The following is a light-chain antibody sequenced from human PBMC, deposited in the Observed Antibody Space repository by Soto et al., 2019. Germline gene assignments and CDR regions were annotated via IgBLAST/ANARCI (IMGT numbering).Light chain of an antibody. J-gene: IGKJ1*01. CDR1: QSIRSH. Sequence: EIVMTQSPATLSVSPGERATLSCSASQSIRSHLAWYQLRPCQAPRVLIYASSTRATGVPARFSGSGSGTEFTLTISSLQSEDFAVYYCHQYNHWLPWTCGQGTKVDIK. CDR3: HQYNHWLPWT. V-gene: IGKV3-15*01. CDR2: ASS.